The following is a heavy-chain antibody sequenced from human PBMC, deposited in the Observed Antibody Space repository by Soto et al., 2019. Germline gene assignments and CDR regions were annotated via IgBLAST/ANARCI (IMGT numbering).Heavy chain of an antibody. CDR2: IYYSGST. CDR3: ARVGGYYGDYPNFDY. Sequence: LSLTCTVSGSSISPYYWTWIRQPPGKGLEWIGNIYYSGSTNYKPSLKSRVTISVATSKKQLFLRLSSVTAADTAVYYCARVGGYYGDYPNFDYWGQGTLVTVSS. J-gene: IGHJ4*02. D-gene: IGHD4-17*01. V-gene: IGHV4-59*01. CDR1: GSSISPYY.